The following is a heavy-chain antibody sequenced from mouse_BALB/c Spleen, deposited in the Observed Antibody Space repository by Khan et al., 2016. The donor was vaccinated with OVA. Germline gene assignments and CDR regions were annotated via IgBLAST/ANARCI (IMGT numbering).Heavy chain of an antibody. CDR2: IFPGTDNS. Sequence: QVQLQQSGAELVRPGASVKLSCKTSGYIFTSYWIHWVKQRSGQGLEWIARIFPGTDNSYYNEKFKDKAKLTADKSSSTAYMQLISLKSEYSYVYFVAREEALYHFDHWGQGTTLTVSS. CDR1: GYIFTSYW. CDR3: AREEALYHFDH. D-gene: IGHD3-2*02. J-gene: IGHJ2*01. V-gene: IGHV1S132*01.